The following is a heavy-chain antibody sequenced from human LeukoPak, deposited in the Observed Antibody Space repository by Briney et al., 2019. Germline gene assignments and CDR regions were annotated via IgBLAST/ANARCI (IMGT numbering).Heavy chain of an antibody. V-gene: IGHV4-34*01. Sequence: SETLSLTCAVYGGSFSGYYWSWIRQPPGKGLEWLGEINHSGSTNYNPSLKSRVTISVDTSKNQFSLKLSSVTAADTAVYYCAREYYDYVWGSYRYTIIDYWGQGTLVTVSS. D-gene: IGHD3-16*02. CDR2: INHSGST. J-gene: IGHJ4*02. CDR1: GGSFSGYY. CDR3: AREYYDYVWGSYRYTIIDY.